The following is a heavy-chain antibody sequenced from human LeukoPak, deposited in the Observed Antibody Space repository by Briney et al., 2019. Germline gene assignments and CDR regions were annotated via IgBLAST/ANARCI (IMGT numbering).Heavy chain of an antibody. CDR3: ARRRIVVVTAFNY. Sequence: PSETLSLTCTVSGGSISSSSYYWGWIRQPPGKGLEWIGSIYYSGSTYYNPSLKSRVTISVDTSKNQFSLKLSSVTAADTAVYYCARRRIVVVTAFNYWGQGTLVTVSS. CDR2: IYYSGST. CDR1: GGSISSSSYY. V-gene: IGHV4-39*07. D-gene: IGHD2-21*02. J-gene: IGHJ4*02.